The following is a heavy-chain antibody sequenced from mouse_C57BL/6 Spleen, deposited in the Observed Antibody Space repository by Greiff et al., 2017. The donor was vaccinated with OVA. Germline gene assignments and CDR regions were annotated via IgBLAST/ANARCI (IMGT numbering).Heavy chain of an antibody. CDR1: GFTFTDYY. J-gene: IGHJ3*01. CDR2: IRNKANGYTT. D-gene: IGHD1-1*01. V-gene: IGHV7-3*01. Sequence: VQLKESGGGLVQPGGSLSLSCAASGFTFTDYYMSWVRQPPGKALEWLGFIRNKANGYTTEYSASVKGRFTISRDNSQSILYLQMNALRAEDSATYYCARGNYGSSYEDWFAYWGQGTLVTVSA. CDR3: ARGNYGSSYEDWFAY.